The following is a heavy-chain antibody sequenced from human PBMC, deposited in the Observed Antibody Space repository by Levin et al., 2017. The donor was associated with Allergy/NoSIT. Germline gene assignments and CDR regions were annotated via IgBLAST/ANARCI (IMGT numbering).Heavy chain of an antibody. CDR2: INAGNGNT. V-gene: IGHV1-3*01. CDR3: ARGWGTFWFRDEYYYYYMDV. D-gene: IGHD3-10*01. J-gene: IGHJ6*03. CDR1: GYTFTSYA. Sequence: GASVKVSCKASGYTFTSYAMHWVRQAPGQRLEWMGWINAGNGNTKYSQKFQGRVTITRDTSASTAYMELSSLRSEDTAVYYCARGWGTFWFRDEYYYYYMDVWGKGPTVTVSS.